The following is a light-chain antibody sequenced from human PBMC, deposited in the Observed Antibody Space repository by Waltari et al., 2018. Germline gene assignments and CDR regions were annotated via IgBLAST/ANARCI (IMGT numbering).Light chain of an antibody. CDR3: QHYNSYSGDT. CDR1: QSITTW. V-gene: IGKV1-5*03. J-gene: IGKJ2*01. CDR2: KTA. Sequence: DIQMTQSASTLSASVGDRVIITCRASQSITTWVAWYQQKPGKATKLLIYKTATLESWVPSRFSGSGSGTEFSLTISSLQPDDFATFYCQHYNSYSGDTFGQGTKLEI.